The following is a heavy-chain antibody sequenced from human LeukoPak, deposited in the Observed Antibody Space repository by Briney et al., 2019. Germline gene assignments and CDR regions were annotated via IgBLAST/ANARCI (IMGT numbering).Heavy chain of an antibody. J-gene: IGHJ4*02. Sequence: SETLSLTCTVSGGSISSSSYYWGWIRQPPGKGLEWIGSIYYSGSTYYNPSLKSRVTISVDTSKNQFSLKLSSVTAADTAVYYCARGSSVTGTPWFDYWGQGTLVTVSS. D-gene: IGHD1-7*01. CDR3: ARGSSVTGTPWFDY. CDR2: IYYSGST. V-gene: IGHV4-39*07. CDR1: GGSISSSSYY.